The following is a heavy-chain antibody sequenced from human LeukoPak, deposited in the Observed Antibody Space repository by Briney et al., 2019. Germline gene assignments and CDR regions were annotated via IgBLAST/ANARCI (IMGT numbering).Heavy chain of an antibody. J-gene: IGHJ4*02. CDR2: ISVSSDYI. CDR1: GFIFSGYS. Sequence: PGGSLRLSCAASGFIFSGYSMTWVRQAPGKGLEWVSSISVSSDYIYYADSVKGRFTVSRDNAKNSLYLQMNSLRAEDTAVYYCASRIIGTTDIDYWGQGTLVTVSS. V-gene: IGHV3-21*01. CDR3: ASRIIGTTDIDY. D-gene: IGHD1-14*01.